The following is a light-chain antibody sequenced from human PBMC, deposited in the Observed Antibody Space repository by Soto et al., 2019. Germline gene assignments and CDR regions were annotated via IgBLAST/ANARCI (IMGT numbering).Light chain of an antibody. J-gene: IGKJ1*01. CDR3: LQHNTYPWT. Sequence: DIQMTQSPSSLPASVGDRVTITCRASQAIRNDLAWYQQKPGKAPKRLIYAASSLQSGVPSRFSGSGSGTEFTLTISSLQPEDFATYYCLQHNTYPWTFGQGTKVDIK. V-gene: IGKV1-17*01. CDR2: AAS. CDR1: QAIRND.